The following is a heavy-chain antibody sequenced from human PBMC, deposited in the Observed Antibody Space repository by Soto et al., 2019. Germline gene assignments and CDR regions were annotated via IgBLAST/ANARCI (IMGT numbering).Heavy chain of an antibody. CDR1: GFTFSSYG. CDR2: ISYDGSNK. V-gene: IGHV3-30*18. Sequence: ESGGGVVQPGRSLRLSCAASGFTFSSYGMHWVRQAPGKGLEWVAVISYDGSNKYYADSVKGRFTISRDNSKNTLYLQMNSLRAEDTAVYYCAKEGSSSLKSNWFDPWGQGTLVTVSS. CDR3: AKEGSSSLKSNWFDP. D-gene: IGHD6-13*01. J-gene: IGHJ5*02.